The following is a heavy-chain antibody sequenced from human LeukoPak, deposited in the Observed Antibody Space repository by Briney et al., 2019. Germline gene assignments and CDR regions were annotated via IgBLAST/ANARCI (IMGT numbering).Heavy chain of an antibody. D-gene: IGHD2-2*01. Sequence: GGSLRLSCAASGFTFNSYSMNWVRQTPGKGLEWVSSISSSGYINYADSVKGRFTVSRDNAKNSLYLQMNSLRAEDTAVYYCARDSGYCSSTGCYVHYFDYWGQGTLVTVSS. CDR1: GFTFNSYS. J-gene: IGHJ4*02. V-gene: IGHV3-21*01. CDR2: ISSSGYI. CDR3: ARDSGYCSSTGCYVHYFDY.